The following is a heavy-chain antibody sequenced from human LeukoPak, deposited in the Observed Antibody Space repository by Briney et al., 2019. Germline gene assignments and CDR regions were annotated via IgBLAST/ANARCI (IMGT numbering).Heavy chain of an antibody. CDR3: ARDRGSGIGQAFDI. Sequence: PSETLSLTCTVSGGSISSYYWSWIRQPPGKGLEWIGYIYYSGSTNYNPSLKGRVTISVDTSKNQFSLKLSSVTAADTAVYYCARDRGSGIGQAFDIWGQGTMVTVSS. CDR1: GGSISSYY. CDR2: IYYSGST. J-gene: IGHJ3*02. V-gene: IGHV4-59*01. D-gene: IGHD3-10*01.